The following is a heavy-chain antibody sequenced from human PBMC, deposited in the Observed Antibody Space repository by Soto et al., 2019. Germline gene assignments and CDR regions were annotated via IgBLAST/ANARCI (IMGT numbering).Heavy chain of an antibody. CDR1: GFTFSSYA. J-gene: IGHJ6*02. D-gene: IGHD4-4*01. CDR2: ISGSGGSK. CDR3: AKDRKTTVRYGMDV. Sequence: GGSLRLSCAASGFTFSSYAMRWVRQAPGKGLEWVSAISGSGGSKYYADSVKGRFTISRDNSKNTLYLQMNSLRAEDTAVYYCAKDRKTTVRYGMDVWGQGTTVTVSS. V-gene: IGHV3-23*01.